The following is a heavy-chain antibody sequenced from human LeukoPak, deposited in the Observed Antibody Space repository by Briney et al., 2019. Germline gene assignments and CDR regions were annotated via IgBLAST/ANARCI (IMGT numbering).Heavy chain of an antibody. D-gene: IGHD3-3*01. CDR1: GGSFSGYY. CDR3: ARGPTIFGVVPFDY. V-gene: IGHV4-34*01. J-gene: IGHJ4*02. Sequence: PSETLSLTCAVYGGSFSGYYWSWIRQPPGKGLEWIGEINHSGSTSYNPFLKSRVTISVDTSKNQFSLKLSSVTAADTAVYYCARGPTIFGVVPFDYWGQGTLVTVSS. CDR2: INHSGST.